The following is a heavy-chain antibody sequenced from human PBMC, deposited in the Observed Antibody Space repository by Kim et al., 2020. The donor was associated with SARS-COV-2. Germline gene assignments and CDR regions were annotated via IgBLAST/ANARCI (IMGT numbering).Heavy chain of an antibody. V-gene: IGHV4-34*01. D-gene: IGHD2-15*01. Sequence: SETLSLTCAVYGGSFSGYYWSWIRQPPGKGLEWIGEINHSGSTNYNPSLKSRVTISVDTSKNQFSLKLSSVTAADTAVYYCARGRGGNCSGGSCYSWGQNYYYGMDVGGQGTTVTVSS. CDR2: INHSGST. CDR1: GGSFSGYY. J-gene: IGHJ6*02. CDR3: ARGRGGNCSGGSCYSWGQNYYYGMDV.